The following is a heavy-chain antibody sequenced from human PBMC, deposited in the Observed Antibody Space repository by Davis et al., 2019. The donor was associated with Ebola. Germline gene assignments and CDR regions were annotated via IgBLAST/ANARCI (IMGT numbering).Heavy chain of an antibody. CDR1: GFVFRNYV. V-gene: IGHV3-23*01. D-gene: IGHD1-7*01. Sequence: GESLKISCAASGFVFRNYVMSWVRQAPGKGLKWVSTLGTSADTYYADPVKGRFTISRDNSKNTLYLQMNGLRVEDTAIYCCAKETSNIWFDIWGQGTNVTVSS. CDR3: AKETSNIWFDI. CDR2: LGTSADT. J-gene: IGHJ3*02.